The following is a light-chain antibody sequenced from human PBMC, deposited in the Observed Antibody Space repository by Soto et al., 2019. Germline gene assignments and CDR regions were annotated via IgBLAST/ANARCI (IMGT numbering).Light chain of an antibody. J-gene: IGLJ2*01. CDR3: VGWDDSLTGYVV. CDR2: SNN. CDR1: SSNIGSNT. V-gene: IGLV1-44*01. Sequence: QSVLTQPPSASGTPGQRVTISCSGSSSNIGSNTLNWYQQLPGTAPKLVIYSNNQRPSGVPDRFSGSKSGTSASLAISGLQSEDEADYYCVGWDDSLTGYVVFGGGTKLTVL.